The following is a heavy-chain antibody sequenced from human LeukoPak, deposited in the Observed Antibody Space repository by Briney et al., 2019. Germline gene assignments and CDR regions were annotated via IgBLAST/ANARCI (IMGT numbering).Heavy chain of an antibody. Sequence: GGSLRLSCAASGFTFSSYEMNWVRQAPGEGLEWVSYISSSGSTIYYADSVKGRFTISRDNAKSSLYLQMNSLRAEDTAVYYCARVEDYDILTGFDYWGQGTLVTVSS. D-gene: IGHD3-9*01. V-gene: IGHV3-48*03. CDR1: GFTFSSYE. CDR3: ARVEDYDILTGFDY. J-gene: IGHJ4*02. CDR2: ISSSGSTI.